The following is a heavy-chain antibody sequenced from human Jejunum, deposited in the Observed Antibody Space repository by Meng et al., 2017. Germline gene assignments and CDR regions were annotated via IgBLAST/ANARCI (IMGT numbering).Heavy chain of an antibody. V-gene: IGHV3-15*01. CDR3: TASLTAGAFDI. D-gene: IGHD2-21*02. J-gene: IGHJ3*02. Sequence: GESLKISCAASGFTLSNAWMSWVRQAPRKGLEWVGRLISKTDGGTADYVEPVKGRFSISRDDSTNTLYLQMNSLKTEDAAVYYCTASLTAGAFDIWGQGTMVTVSS. CDR1: GFTLSNAW. CDR2: LISKTDGGTA.